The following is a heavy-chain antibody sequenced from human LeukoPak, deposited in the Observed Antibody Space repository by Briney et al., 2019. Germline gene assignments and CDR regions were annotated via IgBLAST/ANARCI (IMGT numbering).Heavy chain of an antibody. CDR2: IYYSGST. V-gene: IGHV4-39*07. CDR1: GGSISSSSYY. CDR3: ARDGYGDQAATFDY. J-gene: IGHJ4*02. Sequence: SETLSLTCTVSGGSISSSSYYWGWIRQPPGKGLEWIGSIYYSGSTYYNPSLKSRVTISVDTSKNQFSLKLSSVTAADTAVYYCARDGYGDQAATFDYWAREPWSPSPQ. D-gene: IGHD4-17*01.